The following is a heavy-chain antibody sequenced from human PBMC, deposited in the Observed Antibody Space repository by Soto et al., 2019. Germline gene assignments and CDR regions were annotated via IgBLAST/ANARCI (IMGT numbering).Heavy chain of an antibody. J-gene: IGHJ4*02. CDR2: ISAHNGNT. V-gene: IGHV1-18*01. CDR3: ARGRYGDY. CDR1: GYAFTTYG. Sequence: QVHLVQSGAEVKKPGASVKVSCQASGYAFTTYGITWVRQAPGQGLEWMGWISAHNGNTNYAQKLQGRVTVTRDTSTSTAYMELRSLSSDDTAVYYCARGRYGDYWGQGARVTVSS. D-gene: IGHD1-1*01.